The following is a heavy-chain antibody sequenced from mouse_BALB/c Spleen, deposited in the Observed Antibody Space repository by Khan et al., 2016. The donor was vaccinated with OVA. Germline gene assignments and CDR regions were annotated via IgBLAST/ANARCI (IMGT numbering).Heavy chain of an antibody. D-gene: IGHD2-14*01. J-gene: IGHJ3*01. V-gene: IGHV1-18*01. Sequence: VQLKQSGPDLVKPGSSVNISCKASGYSFTVYYVHWVKQSLGKSLECIGRVNPNNGGTTYNQKFKDKAILTVDKSSNTAYMELSSLTSEDSAVYYCVREYDCFVYWGQGTLVTVSA. CDR1: GYSFTVYY. CDR3: VREYDCFVY. CDR2: VNPNNGGT.